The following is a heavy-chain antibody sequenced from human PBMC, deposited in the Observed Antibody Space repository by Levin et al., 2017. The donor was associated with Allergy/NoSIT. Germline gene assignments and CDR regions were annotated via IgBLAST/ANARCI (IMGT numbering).Heavy chain of an antibody. D-gene: IGHD6-13*01. V-gene: IGHV1-2*02. CDR1: GYTFTGYY. CDR3: ARATGYSSSWYGWYFDL. CDR2: INPNSGGT. J-gene: IGHJ2*01. Sequence: ASVKVSCKASGYTFTGYYMHWVRQAPGQGLEWMGWINPNSGGTNYAQKFQGRVTMTRDTSISTAYMELSRLRSDDTAVYYCARATGYSSSWYGWYFDLWGRGTLVTVSS.